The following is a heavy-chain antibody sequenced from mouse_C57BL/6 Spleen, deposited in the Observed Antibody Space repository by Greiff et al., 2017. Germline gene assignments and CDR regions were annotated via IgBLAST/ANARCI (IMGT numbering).Heavy chain of an antibody. CDR2: IDPSDSYT. CDR1: GYTFTSYW. CDR3: ARKAQATPWFAY. Sequence: QVQLQQPGAELVKPGASVKLSCKASGYTFTSYWMQWVKQRPGQGLEWIGEIDPSDSYTNYNQKFKGKATLTVDTSSSTAYMQLSSLTSEDSAVYYCARKAQATPWFAYWGQGTLVTVSA. V-gene: IGHV1-50*01. D-gene: IGHD3-2*02. J-gene: IGHJ3*01.